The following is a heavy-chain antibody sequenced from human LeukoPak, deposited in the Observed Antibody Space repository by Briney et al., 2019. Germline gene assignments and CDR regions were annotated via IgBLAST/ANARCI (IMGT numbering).Heavy chain of an antibody. D-gene: IGHD4-17*01. J-gene: IGHJ4*02. CDR1: GFTFTNYW. CDR3: ARDFNRRDLYGDPIG. CDR2: VKQDGSAK. Sequence: GGSLRLSCAASGFTFTNYWMSWVRQAPGKGLEWVANVKQDGSAKYYVDSVKGRFTISRDNARNLLYLEMDSLRVEDTAVYYCARDFNRRDLYGDPIGWGQGTLVTVSS. V-gene: IGHV3-7*01.